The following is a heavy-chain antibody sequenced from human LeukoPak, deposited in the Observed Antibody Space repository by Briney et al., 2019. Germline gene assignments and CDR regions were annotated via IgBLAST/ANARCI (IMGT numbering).Heavy chain of an antibody. CDR3: GRFGYVAAVDL. J-gene: IGHJ4*02. CDR2: INPAGSDT. CDR1: GFSFNSYW. V-gene: IGHV3-7*01. D-gene: IGHD3-10*01. Sequence: GGSLRLSCAASGFSFNSYWMTWVRQAPGRGLEWVANINPAGSDTYYVDPVKGRFTISRDNAKNLVYLQMNSLGAEDTAVYSCGRFGYVAAVDLWGQGTPVTVSS.